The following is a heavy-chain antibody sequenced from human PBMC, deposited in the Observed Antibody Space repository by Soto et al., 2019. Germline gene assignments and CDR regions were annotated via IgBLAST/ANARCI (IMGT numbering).Heavy chain of an antibody. J-gene: IGHJ5*02. V-gene: IGHV3-30*18. D-gene: IGHD6-13*01. CDR2: ISYDGSNK. CDR1: GFTFSSYG. Sequence: GGSLRLSCAASGFTFSSYGMHWVRQAPGKGLEWVAVISYDGSNKYYADSVKGRFTISRDNSENTLYLQMNSLRAEDTAVYYCAKVAAAHLPWFDPWGQGTLVTVSS. CDR3: AKVAAAHLPWFDP.